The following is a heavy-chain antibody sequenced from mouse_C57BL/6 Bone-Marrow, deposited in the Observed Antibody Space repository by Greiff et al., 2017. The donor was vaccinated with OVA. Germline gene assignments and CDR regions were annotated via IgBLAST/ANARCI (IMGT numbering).Heavy chain of an antibody. CDR3: AREGNYYGSRRAWFAY. Sequence: QVQLQQSGAELARPGASVKLSCKASGYTFTSYGISWVKQRTGQGLEWIGEIYPRSGNTYYNEKFKGKATLTADKSSSTAYMELRSLTSEDSAVYFWAREGNYYGSRRAWFAYWGQGTLVTVSA. CDR2: IYPRSGNT. V-gene: IGHV1-81*01. J-gene: IGHJ3*01. CDR1: GYTFTSYG. D-gene: IGHD1-1*01.